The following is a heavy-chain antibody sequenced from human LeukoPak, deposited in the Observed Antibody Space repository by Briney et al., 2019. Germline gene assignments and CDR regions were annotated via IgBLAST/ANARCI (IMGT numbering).Heavy chain of an antibody. CDR2: ISISSTTI. Sequence: PGGSLRLSCAASGFTFCSYSRNWVRQAPGKGLEWVSYISISSTTIYYADSVKGRFTISRDNAKNSLYLQMNSLSDEDTAVYYCARGAATCDYWGQGTLVTVSS. V-gene: IGHV3-48*02. D-gene: IGHD1-26*01. J-gene: IGHJ4*02. CDR3: ARGAATCDY. CDR1: GFTFCSYS.